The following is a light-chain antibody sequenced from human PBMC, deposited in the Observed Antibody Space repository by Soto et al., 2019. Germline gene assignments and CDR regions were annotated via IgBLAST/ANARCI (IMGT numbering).Light chain of an antibody. CDR3: QQYNNWPPFT. V-gene: IGKV3-15*01. CDR2: GAS. Sequence: EIVMTQSPATLSVSPGERVTLSCRASQSVSSSLAWYQQKPGQAPRLLIYGASTKATGIPARFSGSGSGTEFTITISRLQSEDFAVYYCQQYNNWPPFTFGPGTKVDI. J-gene: IGKJ3*01. CDR1: QSVSSS.